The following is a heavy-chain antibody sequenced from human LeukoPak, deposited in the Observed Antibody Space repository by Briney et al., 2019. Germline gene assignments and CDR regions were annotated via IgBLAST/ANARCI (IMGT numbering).Heavy chain of an antibody. V-gene: IGHV3-30*18. CDR3: AKDTYGGTLADY. Sequence: PGGSLRLSCTASKFTFSNYGMQWVRQAPGKGLEWVAVISSDGGTKYYADSVKGRFTISRDNSKNTLYLQMNSLRAEDTAVYYCAKDTYGGTLADYWGQGTLVTVSS. J-gene: IGHJ4*02. D-gene: IGHD4-23*01. CDR2: ISSDGGTK. CDR1: KFTFSNYG.